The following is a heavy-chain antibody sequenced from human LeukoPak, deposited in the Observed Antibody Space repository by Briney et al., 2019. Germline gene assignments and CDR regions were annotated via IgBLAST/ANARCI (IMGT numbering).Heavy chain of an antibody. Sequence: ASVKVSCKTSGGTFLRHTFSWVRQAPGHGLEWIGKITPVIETAKYAQTFQGRLSIYTDKDTTTVYMDLSGLRPDDTADYYCARVNLRGSNYNWFDPWGQGTRVIVSS. V-gene: IGHV1-69*08. CDR3: ARVNLRGSNYNWFDP. CDR2: ITPVIETA. CDR1: GGTFLRHT. J-gene: IGHJ5*02. D-gene: IGHD3-10*01.